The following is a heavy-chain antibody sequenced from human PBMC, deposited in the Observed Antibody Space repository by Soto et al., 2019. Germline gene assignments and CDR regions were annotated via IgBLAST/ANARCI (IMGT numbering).Heavy chain of an antibody. D-gene: IGHD2-15*01. V-gene: IGHV1-69*12. J-gene: IGHJ4*02. CDR1: GGTFSSYA. Sequence: QVQLVQSGAEVKKPGSSVKVSCKASGGTFSSYAISWVRQAPGQGLEWMGGIIPIFGTANYAQKFQGRVTITADESTSTGYMELSSLRSEDTAVYYCARGQDIVVVVAAVGFDYWGQGTLVTVSS. CDR2: IIPIFGTA. CDR3: ARGQDIVVVVAAVGFDY.